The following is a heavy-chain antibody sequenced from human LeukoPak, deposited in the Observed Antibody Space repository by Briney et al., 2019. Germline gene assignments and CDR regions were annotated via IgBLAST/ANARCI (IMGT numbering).Heavy chain of an antibody. D-gene: IGHD2-15*01. V-gene: IGHV3-30*18. J-gene: IGHJ6*02. Sequence: QPGGSLRLSCAASGFTFSSYGMHWVRQAPGKGLEWVAVISYDGSNEYYADSVKGRFTISRDNSKNTLYLQMNSLRAEDTAVYYCAKGGCSGGSCHYGMDVWGQGTTVTVSS. CDR3: AKGGCSGGSCHYGMDV. CDR2: ISYDGSNE. CDR1: GFTFSSYG.